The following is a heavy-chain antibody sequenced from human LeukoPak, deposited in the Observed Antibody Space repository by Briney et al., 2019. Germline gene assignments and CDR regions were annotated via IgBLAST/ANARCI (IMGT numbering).Heavy chain of an antibody. CDR3: ARDYSLRRYYYMDV. J-gene: IGHJ6*03. D-gene: IGHD4-17*01. V-gene: IGHV4-61*01. CDR1: GGSLSGGNFY. CDR2: IYYSGST. Sequence: PSETLSLTCNVSGGSLSGGNFYWSWIRQPPGKGLEWIGYIYYSGSTNYNPSLKSRVTISVDTSKNQFSLKLSSVTAADTAVYYCARDYSLRRYYYMDVWGKGTTVTVSS.